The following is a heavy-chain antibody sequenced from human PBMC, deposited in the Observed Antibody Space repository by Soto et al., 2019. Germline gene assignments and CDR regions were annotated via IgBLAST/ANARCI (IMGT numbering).Heavy chain of an antibody. J-gene: IGHJ4*02. CDR1: GFTFSSYW. D-gene: IGHD3-10*01. V-gene: IGHV3-7*01. CDR3: ARDIGMVRGVIITMIDQYFDY. Sequence: QPGGSLRLSCAASGFTFSSYWMSWVRQAPGKGLEWVANIKQDGSEKYYVDSVKGRFTISRDNAKNSLYLQMNSLRAEDTAVYYCARDIGMVRGVIITMIDQYFDYWGQGTLVTVSS. CDR2: IKQDGSEK.